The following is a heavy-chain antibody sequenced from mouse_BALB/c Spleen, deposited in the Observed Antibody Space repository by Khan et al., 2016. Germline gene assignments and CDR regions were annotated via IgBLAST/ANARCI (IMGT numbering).Heavy chain of an antibody. J-gene: IGHJ4*01. CDR2: IRNKANGYTT. CDR1: GFTFTDYY. CDR3: ARDGYYPYAMDY. D-gene: IGHD2-3*01. Sequence: EVELVESGGDLVQPGGSLRLSCATSGFTFTDYYMSWVRQPPGKALEWLGFIRNKANGYTTEYSASVKGRFTISRDNSQSILYLQMNTLRADDSATYYCARDGYYPYAMDYWGQGTSVTVSS. V-gene: IGHV7-3*02.